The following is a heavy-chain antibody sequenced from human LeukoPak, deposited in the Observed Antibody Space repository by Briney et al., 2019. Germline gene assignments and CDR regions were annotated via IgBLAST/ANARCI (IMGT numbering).Heavy chain of an antibody. CDR1: GGTFSSYA. CDR3: ATSYYHSGDWYFDL. D-gene: IGHD3-22*01. CDR2: IIPIFGTA. Sequence: SVKVSCKASGGTFSSYAISWVRQAPGQGLEWMGGIIPIFGTANYAQKFQGRVTMTRDTSISTAYMELSRLRSDDTAIYYFATSYYHSGDWYFDLWGRGTLVTVSS. V-gene: IGHV1-69*05. J-gene: IGHJ2*01.